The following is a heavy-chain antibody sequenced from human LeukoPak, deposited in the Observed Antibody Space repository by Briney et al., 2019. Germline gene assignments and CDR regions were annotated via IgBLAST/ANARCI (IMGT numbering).Heavy chain of an antibody. V-gene: IGHV4-38-2*02. CDR2: IYHSGST. CDR1: GYSISSGYY. D-gene: IGHD1-26*01. Sequence: SETLSLTCTVSGYSISSGYYWDWIRQPPGKGLEWIGSIYHSGSTYFNPSLKSRVTMSLDTSKAQFSLKLRSVNAADTAVYYCARGRGGGSYYVVLDYWGQGTLVTVSS. J-gene: IGHJ4*02. CDR3: ARGRGGGSYYVVLDY.